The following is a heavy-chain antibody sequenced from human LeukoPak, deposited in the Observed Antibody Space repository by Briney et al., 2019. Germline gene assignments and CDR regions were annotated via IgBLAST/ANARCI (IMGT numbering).Heavy chain of an antibody. J-gene: IGHJ6*02. CDR1: GLTFNFYA. CDR2: ISGSGSTT. V-gene: IGHV3-23*01. Sequence: GASLRLSCAASGLTFNFYAMSWVRQAPGKGPEWVSGISGSGSTTYYADSVKGRFTISRDNSKNTLYLQMNSLRVEDTAVYYCAKSSGSGPYFYGMDVWGHGSTVTVSS. CDR3: AKSSGSGPYFYGMDV. D-gene: IGHD3-10*01.